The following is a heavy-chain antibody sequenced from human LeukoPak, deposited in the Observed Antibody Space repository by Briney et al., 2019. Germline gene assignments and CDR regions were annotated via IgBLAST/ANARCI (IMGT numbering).Heavy chain of an antibody. CDR2: IYYSGST. J-gene: IGHJ4*02. CDR3: ARVATTTNPPQRPFDY. Sequence: PSETLSLTCAVSGCSISSGYYWGWIRQPPGKGLEWIGSIYYSGSTYYNPSLKSRVTISVDTSKNQFSLKLSSVTAADTAVYYCARVATTTNPPQRPFDYWGQGTLVTVSS. D-gene: IGHD5-12*01. V-gene: IGHV4-38-2*01. CDR1: GCSISSGYY.